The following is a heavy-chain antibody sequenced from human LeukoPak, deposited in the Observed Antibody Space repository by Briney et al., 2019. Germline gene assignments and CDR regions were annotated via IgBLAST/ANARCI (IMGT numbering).Heavy chain of an antibody. CDR1: GYTFTSYY. J-gene: IGHJ4*02. V-gene: IGHV1-46*01. CDR3: ARDLFGVYYDFWPGDY. D-gene: IGHD3-3*01. Sequence: ASVKVSCKASGYTFTSYYMHWVRQAPGQGLEWMGIINPSGGSTSYAQKFQGRATMTRDTSTSTVYMELSSLRSEDTAVYYCARDLFGVYYDFWPGDYWGQGTLVTVSS. CDR2: INPSGGST.